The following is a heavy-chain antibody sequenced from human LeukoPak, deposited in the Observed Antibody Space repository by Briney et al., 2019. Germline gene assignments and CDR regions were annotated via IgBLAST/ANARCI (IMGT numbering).Heavy chain of an antibody. Sequence: ASVKVSCKASGGTFSSYAISWVRQAPGQGLEWMGGIIPIFGTANYAQKFQGRVTITADESTSTAYMELSSLRSEDTAVYYCARGRITIVVREADTYYYMDVWGKGTTVTVSS. D-gene: IGHD3-9*01. CDR1: GGTFSSYA. CDR2: IIPIFGTA. J-gene: IGHJ6*03. V-gene: IGHV1-69*13. CDR3: ARGRITIVVREADTYYYMDV.